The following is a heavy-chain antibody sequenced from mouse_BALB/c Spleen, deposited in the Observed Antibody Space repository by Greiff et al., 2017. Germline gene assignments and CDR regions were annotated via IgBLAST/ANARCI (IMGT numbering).Heavy chain of an antibody. CDR3: ARWEFAY. J-gene: IGHJ3*01. D-gene: IGHD4-1*01. V-gene: IGHV1-7*01. CDR2: INPSTGYT. CDR1: GYTFTSYW. Sequence: QVQLQQSGADLAKPGASVKMSCKASGYTFTSYWMHWVKQRPGQGLEWIGYINPSTGYTEYNQKFKDKATLTADKSSSTAYMQLSSLTSEDSAVYYCARWEFAYWGQGTLVTVSA.